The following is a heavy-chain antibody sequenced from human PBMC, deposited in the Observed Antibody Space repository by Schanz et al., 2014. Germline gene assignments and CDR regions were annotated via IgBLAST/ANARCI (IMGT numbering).Heavy chain of an antibody. CDR2: IIPIVGVA. J-gene: IGHJ5*02. V-gene: IGHV1-69*02. D-gene: IGHD3-3*01. Sequence: GAAVMQPGSSVKVSCKASGGTFTTSIFNWVRQASGQGLGWMGRIIPIVGVANYAQKFQGTVTITADKSTTTAYMDLSSLRSEDTAIYYCARGNPIFGVVILGWLDPWGQGTLVTVSS. CDR1: GGTFTTSI. CDR3: ARGNPIFGVVILGWLDP.